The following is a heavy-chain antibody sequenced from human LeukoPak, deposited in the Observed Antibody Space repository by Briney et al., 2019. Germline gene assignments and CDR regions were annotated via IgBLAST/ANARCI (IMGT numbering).Heavy chain of an antibody. V-gene: IGHV4-61*02. J-gene: IGHJ4*02. CDR3: ARLIPIPYCGGDCYSTPYFDY. D-gene: IGHD2-21*02. CDR2: IYTSGST. CDR1: GGSISSGSDY. Sequence: SQTLSLTCTVAGGSISSGSDYWSWIRQPAGKGLEWLGRIYTSGSTNYNPSLKSRVTISVDTSKNQFSLKLSSVTAADTAVYYCARLIPIPYCGGDCYSTPYFDYWGQGTLVTVSS.